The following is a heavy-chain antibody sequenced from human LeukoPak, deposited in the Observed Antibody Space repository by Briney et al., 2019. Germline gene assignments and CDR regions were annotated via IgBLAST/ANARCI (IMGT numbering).Heavy chain of an antibody. J-gene: IGHJ4*02. CDR2: ISGSGGGT. D-gene: IGHD3-22*01. CDR3: AKRGVVIRVILVGFHKEAYYFDS. CDR1: GITLSNYG. V-gene: IGHV3-23*01. Sequence: GGSLRLSFVVSGITLSNYGMSWVRQAPGKGLEWVAGISGSGGGTNYADSVRGRFTISRDNPKNTLYLQMNSLRAEDTAVYLCAKRGVVIRVILVGFHKEAYYFDSWGQGALVTVSS.